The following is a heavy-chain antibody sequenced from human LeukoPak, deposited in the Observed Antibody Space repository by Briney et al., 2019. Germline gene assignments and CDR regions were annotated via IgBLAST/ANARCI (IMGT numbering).Heavy chain of an antibody. D-gene: IGHD3-22*01. V-gene: IGHV3-21*01. Sequence: PGGSLRLSCAASGFTFDTYNMNWVRQAPGKGLEWVSSFSSSYSYIYYADSVKGRFTISRDNAKNSLYLQMNSLRAEDTAVYYCARERYYDSSGYYYLDAFDIWGQGTLVTVSS. CDR3: ARERYYDSSGYYYLDAFDI. CDR2: FSSSYSYI. CDR1: GFTFDTYN. J-gene: IGHJ3*02.